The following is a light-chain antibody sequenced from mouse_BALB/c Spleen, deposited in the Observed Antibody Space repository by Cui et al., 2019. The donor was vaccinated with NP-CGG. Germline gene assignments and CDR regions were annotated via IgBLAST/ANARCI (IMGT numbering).Light chain of an antibody. CDR2: STI. J-gene: IGLJ1*01. CDR3: ALWYSNNWV. Sequence: QAVATQASALTTSPGETVTLTSRSSTGAVTTGNYANWVQEKPDHLFTGIIGSTINRAPGVPARFSGSLIGDKAALTITGAQTEDEAIYFCALWYSNNWVFGGGTKLTVL. CDR1: TGAVTTGNY. V-gene: IGLV1*01.